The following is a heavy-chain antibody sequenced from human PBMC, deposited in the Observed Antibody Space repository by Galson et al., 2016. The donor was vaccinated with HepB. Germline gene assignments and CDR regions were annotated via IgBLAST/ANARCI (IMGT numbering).Heavy chain of an antibody. Sequence: SLRLSCAASGFTYSPYWMHWVRQAPGKGLLWVSRIDSDGSRTDYADSVKGRFTISRDNAKSTLYLQMHSLRDEDTAVYYCASSGLGGWFDPWGQGTRVIVSS. D-gene: IGHD3-16*01. CDR2: IDSDGSRT. CDR3: ASSGLGGWFDP. V-gene: IGHV3-74*01. CDR1: GFTYSPYW. J-gene: IGHJ5*02.